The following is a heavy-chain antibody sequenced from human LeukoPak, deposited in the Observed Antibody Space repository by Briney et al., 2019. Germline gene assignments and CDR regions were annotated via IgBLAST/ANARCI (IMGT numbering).Heavy chain of an antibody. Sequence: ASVKVSCKASGHIFTSYYIHWVRQAPGQGLEWMALINPSGGSTTYAQKFQGRVTMTRDTSTSTVYMELSSLRSEDTAVYYCARGGCGGDCSGDYWGQGTLVTVSS. J-gene: IGHJ4*02. CDR3: ARGGCGGDCSGDY. CDR2: INPSGGST. D-gene: IGHD2-21*02. V-gene: IGHV1-46*01. CDR1: GHIFTSYY.